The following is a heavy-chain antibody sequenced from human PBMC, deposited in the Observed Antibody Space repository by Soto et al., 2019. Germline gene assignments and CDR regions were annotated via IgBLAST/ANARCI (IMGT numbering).Heavy chain of an antibody. Sequence: PGGSLRLSCAASGFTFSSYSMNWVRQAPGKGLEWVSSISSSSSYIYYADSVKGRFTISRDNAKNSLYLQMNSLRAEDTAVYYCARDFDGDFWSGYYKFGSGLYYYYMAVWGKGTTVTGSS. J-gene: IGHJ6*03. CDR2: ISSSSSYI. V-gene: IGHV3-21*01. CDR3: ARDFDGDFWSGYYKFGSGLYYYYMAV. CDR1: GFTFSSYS. D-gene: IGHD3-3*01.